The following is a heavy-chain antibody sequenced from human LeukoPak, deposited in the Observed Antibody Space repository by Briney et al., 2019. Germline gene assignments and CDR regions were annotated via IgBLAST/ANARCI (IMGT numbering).Heavy chain of an antibody. CDR3: ARDFYHGHCAGLSCFLLDY. D-gene: IGHD2-8*02. CDR1: GYSFTSSV. J-gene: IGHJ4*02. Sequence: ASLKVSSKTSGYSFTSSVITWVRQTPGQGLEWMGWITAYYGHTNYAQKLQGRVTMPTDTSTNTAYMELRSLRSDDTAVYYCARDFYHGHCAGLSCFLLDYWGQGALVIVSS. CDR2: ITAYYGHT. V-gene: IGHV1-18*01.